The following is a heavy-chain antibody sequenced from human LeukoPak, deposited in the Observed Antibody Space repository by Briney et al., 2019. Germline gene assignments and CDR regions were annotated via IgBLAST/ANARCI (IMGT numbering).Heavy chain of an antibody. D-gene: IGHD2-2*01. CDR3: AKTVKYGDYYYYYMNV. Sequence: GGSPRLSCAASGFTFSSYAMNWVRQAPGKGLEWVSGISGSGASTYYADSVKGRVTISRDNPKNTLYLQMNSLRAEETAVYYCAKTVKYGDYYYYYMNVWGKGTTVTVSS. V-gene: IGHV3-23*01. J-gene: IGHJ6*03. CDR1: GFTFSSYA. CDR2: ISGSGAST.